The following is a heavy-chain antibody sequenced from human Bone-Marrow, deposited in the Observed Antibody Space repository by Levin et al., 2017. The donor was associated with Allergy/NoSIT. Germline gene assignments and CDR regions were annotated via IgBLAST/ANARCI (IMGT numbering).Heavy chain of an antibody. CDR2: TSYDEGNK. J-gene: IGHJ3*02. CDR3: ARTGRDAFDI. V-gene: IGHV3-30-3*01. D-gene: IGHD1-14*01. Sequence: LSLTCAASGFTFSGYAMHWVRQAPGKGLEWVAVTSYDEGNKYYADSVKGRFTISRDNSKHTLYLQMNSLKAEDTAVYYCARTGRDAFDIWGQGTKVTVSS. CDR1: GFTFSGYA.